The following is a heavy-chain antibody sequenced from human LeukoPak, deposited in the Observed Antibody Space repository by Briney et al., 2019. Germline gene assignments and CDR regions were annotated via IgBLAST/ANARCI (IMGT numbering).Heavy chain of an antibody. CDR1: GFTFSSYW. V-gene: IGHV3-7*01. D-gene: IGHD5-24*01. CDR3: ARGRRWLQLGGFDY. Sequence: GGSLRLSCAASGFTFSSYWMSWVRQAPGKGLEWVANIKQDGSEKYYVDSVKGRFTISRDNAKNSLYLQMNSLRAEDTAGYYCARGRRWLQLGGFDYWGQGTLVTVSS. J-gene: IGHJ4*02. CDR2: IKQDGSEK.